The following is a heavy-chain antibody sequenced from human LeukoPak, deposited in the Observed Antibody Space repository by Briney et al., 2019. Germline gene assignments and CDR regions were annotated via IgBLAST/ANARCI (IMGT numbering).Heavy chain of an antibody. CDR2: FXPEDGKT. CDR1: GYTLTELS. CDR3: ASRSILLFGYLRRFDY. J-gene: IGHJ4*02. V-gene: IGHV1-24*01. D-gene: IGHD3-3*01. Sequence: SVKVSCKVSGYTLTELSMHWVRQTPGKGLEWMGXFXPEDGKTVYAQKFQGRITMTEDTSTDTAYLELSRLRSEEPAVYFCASRSILLFGYLRRFDYWGQGTLVSVSS.